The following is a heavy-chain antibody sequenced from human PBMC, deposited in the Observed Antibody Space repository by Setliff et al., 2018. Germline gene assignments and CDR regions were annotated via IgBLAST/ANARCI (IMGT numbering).Heavy chain of an antibody. J-gene: IGHJ4*02. Sequence: PSETLSLTCTVSGGSINTYYWSWIRQPPGKGLEWIGEINHSGSTNYNPSLKSRVTISVDTSKNQFSLKLSSVTAADTALYYCTVYNTGSSKDHYWGQGTPVTVSS. D-gene: IGHD2-8*02. CDR3: TVYNTGSSKDHY. CDR2: INHSGST. V-gene: IGHV4-34*01. CDR1: GGSINTYY.